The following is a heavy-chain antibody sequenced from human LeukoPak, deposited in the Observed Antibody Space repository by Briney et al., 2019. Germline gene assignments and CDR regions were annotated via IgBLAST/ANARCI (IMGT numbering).Heavy chain of an antibody. CDR2: ISSSSTYI. CDR1: GFTFSSYS. CDR3: ARGGWSWDAFDI. J-gene: IGHJ3*02. V-gene: IGHV3-21*01. D-gene: IGHD1-26*01. Sequence: GGSLRLSCAGSGFTFSSYSMNWVRQAPGKGLEWVSSISSSSTYIYYADSVKGRFIISRDNAKNSLYLQMNSLRAEDTAVYYCARGGWSWDAFDIWGQGTKVTVSS.